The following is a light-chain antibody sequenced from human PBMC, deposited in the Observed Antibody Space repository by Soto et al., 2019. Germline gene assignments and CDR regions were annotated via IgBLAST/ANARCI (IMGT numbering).Light chain of an antibody. Sequence: DLVMTQSPLSLPVTPGEPASISCRSSQSLLHSNGYNYLDWYLQKPGQSPQLLIYLGSNRASGVPARFSGSGSGTDFTLKISRVEAEDVGVYYCMQALQTPITFGQGTRLEIK. CDR1: QSLLHSNGYNY. J-gene: IGKJ5*01. CDR2: LGS. CDR3: MQALQTPIT. V-gene: IGKV2-28*01.